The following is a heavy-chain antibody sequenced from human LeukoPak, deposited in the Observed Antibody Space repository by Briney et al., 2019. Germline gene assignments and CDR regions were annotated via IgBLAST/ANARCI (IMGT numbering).Heavy chain of an antibody. Sequence: SETLSLTCTASGGSISSYYWSWIRQPAGKGLEWIGRIYTSGSTNYNPSLKSRVTMSVDTSKNQFSLKLSSVTAADTAMYYCARYPSDGSGTYYFDYWGQGTLVTVSS. CDR2: IYTSGST. J-gene: IGHJ4*02. V-gene: IGHV4-4*07. CDR1: GGSISSYY. CDR3: ARYPSDGSGTYYFDY. D-gene: IGHD3-10*01.